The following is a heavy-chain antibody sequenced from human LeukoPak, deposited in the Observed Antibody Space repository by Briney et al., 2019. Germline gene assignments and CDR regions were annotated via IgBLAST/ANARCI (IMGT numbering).Heavy chain of an antibody. D-gene: IGHD3-22*01. CDR3: ASYYDSSGYYPFDY. Sequence: SETLSLTCTVSGGSISSYYWSWTRQPPGKGLEWIGYIYYSGSTNYNPSLKSRVTISVDTSKNQFSLKLSSVTAADTAVYYCASYYDSSGYYPFDYWGQGTLVTVSS. CDR1: GGSISSYY. CDR2: IYYSGST. J-gene: IGHJ4*02. V-gene: IGHV4-59*01.